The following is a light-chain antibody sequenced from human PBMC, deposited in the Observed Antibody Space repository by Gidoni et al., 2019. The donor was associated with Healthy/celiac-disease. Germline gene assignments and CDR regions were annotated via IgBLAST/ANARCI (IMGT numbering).Light chain of an antibody. CDR1: QSISSY. CDR2: AAS. J-gene: IGKJ2*03. Sequence: LSASVGDRVTITCRASQSISSYLNWYQQKPGKAPKLLIYAASSLQSGVPSRFSGSGSGTDFTLTISSLQPEDFATYYCQQSYSTPQVSFGQXTKLEIK. V-gene: IGKV1-39*01. CDR3: QQSYSTPQVS.